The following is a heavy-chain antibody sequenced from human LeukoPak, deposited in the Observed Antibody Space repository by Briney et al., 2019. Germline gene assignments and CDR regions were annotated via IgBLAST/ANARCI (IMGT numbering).Heavy chain of an antibody. CDR2: INWNSGRI. CDR3: AKDLRALRGYSGFGT. D-gene: IGHD5-12*01. Sequence: QSGGSLRLSCAASGFTFDDYAMYWVRQAPGKGLEWISGINWNSGRIDYADSVKGRFTISRDNAKNSLYLQMNSLRVGDTALYYCAKDLRALRGYSGFGTWGQGTRVTVSS. CDR1: GFTFDDYA. V-gene: IGHV3-9*01. J-gene: IGHJ1*01.